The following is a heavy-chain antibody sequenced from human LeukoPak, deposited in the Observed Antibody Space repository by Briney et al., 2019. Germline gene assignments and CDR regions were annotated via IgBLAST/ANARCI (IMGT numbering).Heavy chain of an antibody. CDR2: LSRGGGST. J-gene: IGHJ4*02. CDR1: GFPFNMFG. D-gene: IGHD2-8*01. Sequence: GGSLRLSCTGSGFPFNMFGIHWVRQAPGQGLDWVSGLSRGGGSTNYADSVKGRFTLSRDYSKKMVFLQMNSLRPEDTAVYYCAKEQRIRHCSEGVCMEGDYFDYWGQGSLVTVSS. V-gene: IGHV3-23*01. CDR3: AKEQRIRHCSEGVCMEGDYFDY.